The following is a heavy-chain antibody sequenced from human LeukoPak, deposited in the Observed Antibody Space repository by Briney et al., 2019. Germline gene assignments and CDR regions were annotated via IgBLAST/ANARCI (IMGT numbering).Heavy chain of an antibody. Sequence: SETLSLTCTVSGASITTYYWSWLRQPPGKRLEWIAYMYYSGSPNYSPSPKSRVTMSVDTSENQFSLKLRSVTAADTAVYYCARVDGGYCSGGGCYANRFDPWGQGTLVTVSS. CDR2: MYYSGSP. D-gene: IGHD2-15*01. CDR1: GASITTYY. J-gene: IGHJ5*02. CDR3: ARVDGGYCSGGGCYANRFDP. V-gene: IGHV4-59*01.